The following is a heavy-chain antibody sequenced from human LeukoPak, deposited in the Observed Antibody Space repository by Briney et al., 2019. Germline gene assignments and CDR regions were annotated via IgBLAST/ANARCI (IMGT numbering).Heavy chain of an antibody. CDR1: GGSFSGYY. J-gene: IGHJ6*02. Sequence: PSETLSLTCAVYGGSFSGYYWSWIRQPPGKGLEWIGEINHSGSTNYNPSLKSRVTISVDTSKNQFSLKLRSVTAADTAVYYCARVKSLLPYYYGMGVWGQGTTVTVSS. CDR2: INHSGST. V-gene: IGHV4-34*01. CDR3: ARVKSLLPYYYGMGV.